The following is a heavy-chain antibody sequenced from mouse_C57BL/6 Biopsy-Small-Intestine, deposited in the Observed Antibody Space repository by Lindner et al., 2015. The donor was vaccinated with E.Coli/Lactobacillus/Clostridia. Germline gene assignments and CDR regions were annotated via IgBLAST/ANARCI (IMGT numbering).Heavy chain of an antibody. Sequence: SVKVSCKASGYTFTTYTMHWVRQAPDKGLRWMGRINAANGNTKYSQKLQGRVTFTRDTSASTAYMELSSLTSEDTAVYYCAREQWLASDAFDIWGQGTMVTVSS. CDR1: GYTFTTYT. CDR3: AREQWLASDAFDI. CDR2: INAANGNT. J-gene: IGHJ3*01. D-gene: IGHD1-3*01. V-gene: IGHV1-84*02.